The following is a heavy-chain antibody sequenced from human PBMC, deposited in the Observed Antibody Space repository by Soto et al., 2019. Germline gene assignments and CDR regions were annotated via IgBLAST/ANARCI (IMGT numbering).Heavy chain of an antibody. CDR3: ARDNDRLQLGGNYYYILDV. CDR2: IIPLFRTP. Sequence: QVQLVQSGAEMKEPGSSVKVSCKTSGGTFSSSAISWLRQAPGQGLEWMGGIIPLFRTPDYAQKLQGRVKIAADESTSTAYMELSSLRSEDTAVYYWARDNDRLQLGGNYYYILDVWGQWTTITVSS. J-gene: IGHJ6*02. D-gene: IGHD4-4*01. CDR1: GGTFSSSA. V-gene: IGHV1-69*12.